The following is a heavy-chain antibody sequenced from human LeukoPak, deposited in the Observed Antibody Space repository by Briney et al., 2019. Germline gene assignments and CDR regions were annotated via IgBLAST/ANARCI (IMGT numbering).Heavy chain of an antibody. CDR1: GGSFSGYY. Sequence: PSETLSLTCAVYGGSFSGYYWSWTRQPPGKGLEWIGEINHSGSTNYNPSLKSRVTISVDTTKNQFSLKLSSVTAADTAVYYCASIWGYYGSGSYYNVGWFDPWGQGTLVTVSS. D-gene: IGHD3-10*01. CDR2: INHSGST. J-gene: IGHJ5*02. V-gene: IGHV4-34*01. CDR3: ASIWGYYGSGSYYNVGWFDP.